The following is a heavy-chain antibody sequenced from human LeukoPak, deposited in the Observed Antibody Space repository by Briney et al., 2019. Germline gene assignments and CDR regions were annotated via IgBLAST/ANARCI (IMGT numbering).Heavy chain of an antibody. CDR1: GFTFRMFA. V-gene: IGHV3-30*18. CDR3: AKDSAYYDSSGDYFDS. CDR2: ISYDGRTT. D-gene: IGHD3-22*01. Sequence: AGGSLRLSCAASGFTFRMFAMHWVRQTPGKGLEWVAVISYDGRTTYYRGSVKGRFTISRDDSKNTLYLQMSTLRSDDTAVYYCAKDSAYYDSSGDYFDSWGQGTLVTVSS. J-gene: IGHJ4*02.